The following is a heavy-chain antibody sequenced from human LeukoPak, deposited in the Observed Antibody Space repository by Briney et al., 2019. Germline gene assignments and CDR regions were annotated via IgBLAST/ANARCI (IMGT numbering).Heavy chain of an antibody. V-gene: IGHV3-74*01. Sequence: GGSLRLSCVASGFTFSSYWMHWVRQAPGKGLVWVSRIKSDGSSTNYADSVKGRFTISRDNTKNTLYLQMNSLRAEDTAVYYCARAGPSSSWHQFDYWGQGTLVTVSS. CDR1: GFTFSSYW. CDR3: ARAGPSSSWHQFDY. D-gene: IGHD6-13*01. J-gene: IGHJ4*02. CDR2: IKSDGSST.